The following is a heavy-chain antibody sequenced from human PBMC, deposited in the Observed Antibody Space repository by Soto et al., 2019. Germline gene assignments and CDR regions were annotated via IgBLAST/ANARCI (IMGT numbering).Heavy chain of an antibody. Sequence: SETLSLTCTVSGGPISSYYWSWIRQPPGKGLEWIGYIYYSGSTNYNPSLKSRVAISVDTSKNQFSLKLSSVTAADTAVYYCARDRDGFDYWGQGTLVTVSS. CDR2: IYYSGST. D-gene: IGHD2-21*01. CDR1: GGPISSYY. J-gene: IGHJ4*02. CDR3: ARDRDGFDY. V-gene: IGHV4-59*01.